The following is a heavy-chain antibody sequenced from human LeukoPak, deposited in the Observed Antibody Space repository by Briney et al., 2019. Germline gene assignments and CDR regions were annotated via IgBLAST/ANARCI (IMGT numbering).Heavy chain of an antibody. CDR1: GGSISSHY. V-gene: IGHV4-59*08. CDR3: ARQSGGGSYYYFDY. D-gene: IGHD1-26*01. Sequence: SETLSLTCTVSGGSISSHYWSWIRQPPGKGLDWLGYIYYTGSTNYNPSFKSRVTISLDTSKTQFSLKLTSVTAADTAVYYCARQSGGGSYYYFDYWGQGTLVTVSS. CDR2: IYYTGST. J-gene: IGHJ4*02.